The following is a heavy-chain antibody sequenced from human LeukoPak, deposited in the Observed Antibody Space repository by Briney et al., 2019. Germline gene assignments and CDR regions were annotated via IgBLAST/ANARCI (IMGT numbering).Heavy chain of an antibody. CDR2: IRSKANSYAT. Sequence: PGGSLKLSCAASGFTFSGSAMHWVRQASGKGLEWVGHIRSKANSYATAYAASVKGRFTISRDDSKNTAYLQMNSLETEDTAVYYCTRATVGALGYWGQGTLVTVSS. CDR3: TRATVGALGY. CDR1: GFTFSGSA. J-gene: IGHJ4*02. V-gene: IGHV3-73*01. D-gene: IGHD3-3*01.